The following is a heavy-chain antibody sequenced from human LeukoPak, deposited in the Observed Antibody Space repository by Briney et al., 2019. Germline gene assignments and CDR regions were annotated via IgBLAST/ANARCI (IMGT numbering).Heavy chain of an antibody. Sequence: SETLSLTCAVSGGSISSSNWWSWVRQPPGKGLEWIGEIYHSGSTNYNPSLKRRVTIAVDKSKNQFSLKLSSVTAADTAVYYCARASHDYGDYSHFDYWGQGTLVTVSS. CDR3: ARASHDYGDYSHFDY. D-gene: IGHD4-17*01. CDR1: GGSISSSNW. J-gene: IGHJ4*02. V-gene: IGHV4-4*02. CDR2: IYHSGST.